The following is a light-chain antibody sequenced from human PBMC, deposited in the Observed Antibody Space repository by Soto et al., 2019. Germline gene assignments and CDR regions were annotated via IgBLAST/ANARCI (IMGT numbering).Light chain of an antibody. CDR3: CSYAGSGTDNYV. CDR1: SSDIGTYNL. V-gene: IGLV2-23*01. J-gene: IGLJ1*01. Sequence: QSALTHPASVSGSPGQSITISCTGTSSDIGTYNLVSWYQHYPGKAPKLMIYEGIKRPSGVSNRFSGSKSGNTAFLTISGLQAEDEADYYCCSYAGSGTDNYVFGSGTKLTVL. CDR2: EGI.